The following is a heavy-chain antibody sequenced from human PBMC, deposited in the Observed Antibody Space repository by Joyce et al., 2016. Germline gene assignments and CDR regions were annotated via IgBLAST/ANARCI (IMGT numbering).Heavy chain of an antibody. Sequence: QVQLQESGPGLVKPSETLSLTCTVSGVSFTTFYWNWVLQPPGKGLEWIGHIYYSGSTNYNPSLKSRLTISVDTSKSQFSLKLTSLTAADTAVYYCAGGSGDYWGQGTLVTVSS. CDR3: AGGSGDY. CDR2: IYYSGST. CDR1: GVSFTTFY. V-gene: IGHV4-59*01. J-gene: IGHJ4*02. D-gene: IGHD3-10*01.